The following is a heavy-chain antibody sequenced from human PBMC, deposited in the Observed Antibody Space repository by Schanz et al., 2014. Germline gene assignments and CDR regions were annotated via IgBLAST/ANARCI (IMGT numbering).Heavy chain of an antibody. V-gene: IGHV3-33*08. J-gene: IGHJ3*02. CDR2: INSDGTKR. Sequence: VQLVQSGGGLVQPGGSLRLSCAASGFTLSSYGMHWVRQAPGKGLEWVAFINSDGTKRFYADSVKSRFTISRVNSRNTLYLQMNSLRAEDTAVYYCARDGYSVVVISPTESFDIWGQGTMVTVSP. D-gene: IGHD2-21*01. CDR3: ARDGYSVVVISPTESFDI. CDR1: GFTLSSYG.